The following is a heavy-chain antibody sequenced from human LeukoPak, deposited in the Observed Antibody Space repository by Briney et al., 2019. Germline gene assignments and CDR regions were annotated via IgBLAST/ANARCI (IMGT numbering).Heavy chain of an antibody. D-gene: IGHD2-15*01. CDR3: ASSCYGDGGGHLVY. CDR1: GYSISSGYY. Sequence: PSETLSLTCTVSGYSISSGYYWGWIRQPPGKGLVWIGSIYHSGRTSYTPSLKSRVTISVDAPKNQFSLKLSSVTAADTAVYYCASSCYGDGGGHLVYWGQGTLVTLSS. CDR2: IYHSGRT. J-gene: IGHJ4*02. V-gene: IGHV4-38-2*02.